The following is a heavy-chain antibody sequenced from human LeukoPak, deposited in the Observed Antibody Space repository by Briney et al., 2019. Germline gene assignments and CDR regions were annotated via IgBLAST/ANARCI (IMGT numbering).Heavy chain of an antibody. CDR1: GFTFSSYG. D-gene: IGHD1-26*01. Sequence: GGSLRLSCAASGFTFSSYGMHWVRQAPGKGLEWVAVIWYDGSNKYYADSVKGRFTISRDNSKNTLYLQMNSLRAEDTAVYYCARDPDSGSYSYFDYWGQGTLVTVSS. J-gene: IGHJ4*02. CDR2: IWYDGSNK. CDR3: ARDPDSGSYSYFDY. V-gene: IGHV3-33*01.